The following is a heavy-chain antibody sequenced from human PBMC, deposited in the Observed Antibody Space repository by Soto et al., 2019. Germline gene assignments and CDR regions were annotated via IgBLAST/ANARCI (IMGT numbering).Heavy chain of an antibody. J-gene: IGHJ6*02. V-gene: IGHV4-61*01. CDR3: ARDWFDYGDYVADYYYYYGMDV. Sequence: SETLSLTCTVSGGSVSSGSYYWSWIRQPPGKGLEWIGYIYYSGSTNYNPSLKSRVTISVDTSKNQFSLKLSSVTAADTAVYYCARDWFDYGDYVADYYYYYGMDVWGQGTTVTVSS. CDR1: GGSVSSGSYY. CDR2: IYYSGST. D-gene: IGHD4-17*01.